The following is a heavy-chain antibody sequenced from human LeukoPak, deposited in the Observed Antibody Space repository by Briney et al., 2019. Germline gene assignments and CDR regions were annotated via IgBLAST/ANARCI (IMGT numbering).Heavy chain of an antibody. J-gene: IGHJ4*02. Sequence: SETLSLTCSASGGSVSSSDYYWGWIRQPPGKGLEWIGSITYIGSTFYSPSLKSRVTISVDTSKNQFSLKLSSVTAADTAVYYCARGRILFTSPLIYWGQGTLVTVSS. CDR2: ITYIGST. V-gene: IGHV4-39*01. CDR1: GGSVSSSDYY. D-gene: IGHD2-21*01. CDR3: ARGRILFTSPLIY.